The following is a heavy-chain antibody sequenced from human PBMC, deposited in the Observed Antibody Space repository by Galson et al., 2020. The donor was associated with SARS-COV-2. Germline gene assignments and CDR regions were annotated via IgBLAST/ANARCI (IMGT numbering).Heavy chain of an antibody. Sequence: SETLSLTCTVSGDSVSSGSYYWSWIRQPPGKGLEWIGYIYYSGSTNYNPSLKSRVTISVDTSKNQFSLKLSSVTAADTAVYYCARSPLSDFWSVDYWGQGTLVTVSS. CDR1: GDSVSSGSYY. J-gene: IGHJ4*02. D-gene: IGHD3-3*01. V-gene: IGHV4-61*01. CDR3: ARSPLSDFWSVDY. CDR2: IYYSGST.